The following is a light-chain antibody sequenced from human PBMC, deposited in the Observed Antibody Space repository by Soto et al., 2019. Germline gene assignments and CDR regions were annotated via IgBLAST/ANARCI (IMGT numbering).Light chain of an antibody. J-gene: IGKJ1*01. Sequence: EIVMTQSPATLSVSPGERATLSCRASQSVNSNLAWYQQKPGQAPRLLIYGASTRAAGIPARFSGSGSGTEFTLTISSLQSEDFAVYYCQQCNNWWTFGQGTKVDI. CDR1: QSVNSN. CDR2: GAS. V-gene: IGKV3-15*01. CDR3: QQCNNWWT.